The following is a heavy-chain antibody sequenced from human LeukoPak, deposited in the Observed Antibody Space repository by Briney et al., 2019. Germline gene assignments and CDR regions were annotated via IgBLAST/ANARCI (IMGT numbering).Heavy chain of an antibody. CDR1: GFTVSSYA. V-gene: IGHV3-23*01. D-gene: IGHD3-3*01. CDR3: AKRNYDFWSGYYRRAENHFDY. CDR2: ISGRGGST. Sequence: GGSRRLSCAASGFTVSSYAMSWVRQAPGKGLEWVSAISGRGGSTYYADSVKGRFTISRDNSKTTLYLQMNSLRAEDTAIYYCAKRNYDFWSGYYRRAENHFDYWGQGTLVTVSS. J-gene: IGHJ4*02.